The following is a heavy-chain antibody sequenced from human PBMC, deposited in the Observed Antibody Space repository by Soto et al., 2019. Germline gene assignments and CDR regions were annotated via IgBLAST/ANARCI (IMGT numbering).Heavy chain of an antibody. CDR2: IWYDGSNK. CDR1: GFTFSSYG. Sequence: GGSLRLSCAASGFTFSSYGMHWVRQAPGKGLEWVAVIWYDGSNKYYADSVKGRFTISRDNSKNTLYLQMNSLRAEDTAVYYCAREEFTIGSYYYYYYMDVWGKGTTVTVSS. V-gene: IGHV3-33*01. D-gene: IGHD3-10*01. CDR3: AREEFTIGSYYYYYYMDV. J-gene: IGHJ6*03.